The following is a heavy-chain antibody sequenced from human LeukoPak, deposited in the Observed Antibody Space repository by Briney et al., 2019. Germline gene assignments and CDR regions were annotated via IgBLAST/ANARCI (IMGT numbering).Heavy chain of an antibody. J-gene: IGHJ4*02. CDR3: ARVTAGSPAFVFDY. CDR1: GFTFSDHY. V-gene: IGHV3-72*01. Sequence: GGSLRLSCAASGFTFSDHYMDWVRQAPGKGLEWVGRTRNKANSYTTEYGASVKGRFTISRDDSKNLMYLQMNTLTTEDTAVYYCARVTAGSPAFVFDYWGQGTLVTVSS. CDR2: TRNKANSYTT. D-gene: IGHD2-21*02.